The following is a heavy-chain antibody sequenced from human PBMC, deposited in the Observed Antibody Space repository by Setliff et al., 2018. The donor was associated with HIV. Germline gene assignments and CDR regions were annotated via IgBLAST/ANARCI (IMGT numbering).Heavy chain of an antibody. J-gene: IGHJ6*03. CDR3: ARLKGDLLYGHYYYYHYYMDV. Sequence: PSETLSLTCTVSGGSISSSSYYWGWIRQPPGKGLEWIGSIYYSGSTYYNPSLKSRVTISVDTSKNQFSLKLSSVTAADTAVYYCARLKGDLLYGHYYYYHYYMDVWGKGTTVTVSS. V-gene: IGHV4-39*01. CDR1: GGSISSSSYY. D-gene: IGHD1-26*01. CDR2: IYYSGST.